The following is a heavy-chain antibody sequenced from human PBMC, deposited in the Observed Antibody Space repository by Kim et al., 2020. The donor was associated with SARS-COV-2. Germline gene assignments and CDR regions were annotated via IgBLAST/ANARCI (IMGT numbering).Heavy chain of an antibody. Sequence: SETLSLTCTVSGGSISSYYWSWIRQPPGKGLEWIGYIYYSGSTNYNPSLKSRVTISVDTSKNQFSLKLSSVTATDTAVYYCARGNRYFDWLSGPWGQGTLVTVSS. CDR3: ARGNRYFDWLSGP. V-gene: IGHV4-59*01. D-gene: IGHD3-9*01. CDR1: GGSISSYY. CDR2: IYYSGST. J-gene: IGHJ5*02.